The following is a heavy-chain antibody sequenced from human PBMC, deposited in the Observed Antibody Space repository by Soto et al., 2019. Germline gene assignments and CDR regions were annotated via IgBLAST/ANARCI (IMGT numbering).Heavy chain of an antibody. V-gene: IGHV4-39*01. J-gene: IGHJ5*02. D-gene: IGHD2-15*01. CDR2: VYSSGST. CDR1: GDSISSRSYY. CDR3: ARHDETPTHRGWRWFDP. Sequence: QVQLQESGPGLVRHSETLSLTCTVSGDSISSRSYYWGWIRQPPGKGLEWLASVYSSGSTYYNPSRKSRVTMSVETSMNQFSLKVTSVTAAEMSGYYCARHDETPTHRGWRWFDPWGRGTLVTVSS.